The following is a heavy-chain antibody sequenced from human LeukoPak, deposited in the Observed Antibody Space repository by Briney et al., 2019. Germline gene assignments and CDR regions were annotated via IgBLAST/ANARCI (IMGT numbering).Heavy chain of an antibody. Sequence: VASVKVSCKASGSTFTSSAMQWVRQARGQRLEWVGWIVVGSGNTNYAQKFQERVTITRDMSTSTAYMELSSLRSEDTAVYYCAAAQNFPVYCSGGSCSYYFDYWGQGTLATVSS. CDR1: GSTFTSSA. D-gene: IGHD2-15*01. J-gene: IGHJ4*02. V-gene: IGHV1-58*02. CDR3: AAAQNFPVYCSGGSCSYYFDY. CDR2: IVVGSGNT.